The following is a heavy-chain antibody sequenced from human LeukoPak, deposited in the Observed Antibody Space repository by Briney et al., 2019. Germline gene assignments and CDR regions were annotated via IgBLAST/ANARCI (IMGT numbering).Heavy chain of an antibody. J-gene: IGHJ4*02. D-gene: IGHD4-23*01. CDR1: GDSFPSYW. Sequence: GESLKISCKASGDSFPSYWIAWVRQMPGKGLEWMGIIFPADSDTRYSPSFQGQVNISADKSISTAYLQWSSLKASDTAMYYCATRSGISDVAYWGQGTLVTVSS. CDR3: ATRSGISDVAY. CDR2: IFPADSDT. V-gene: IGHV5-51*01.